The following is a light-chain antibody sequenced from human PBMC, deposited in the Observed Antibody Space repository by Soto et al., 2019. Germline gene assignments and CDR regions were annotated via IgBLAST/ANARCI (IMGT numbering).Light chain of an antibody. CDR2: GAS. J-gene: IGKJ1*01. Sequence: EIALTQSPGTLSLSPGERATLPCRASHFDSSINSYLAWYQQKPGQAPRLLIHGASSRASGVPDRFSGSVSGTDFTLTISRMEPEDFAVYYCQHYGSSPRTFGQGTKV. CDR3: QHYGSSPRT. CDR1: HFDSSINSY. V-gene: IGKV3-20*01.